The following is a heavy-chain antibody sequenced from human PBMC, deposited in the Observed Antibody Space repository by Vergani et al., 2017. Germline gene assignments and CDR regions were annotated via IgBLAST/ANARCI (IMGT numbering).Heavy chain of an antibody. CDR1: GYTFTSYG. J-gene: IGHJ4*02. CDR2: ISAYNGNT. Sequence: QVQLVPSGAEVKKPGASVKVSCKASGYTFTSYGISWVRQAPGQGLEWMGWISAYNGNTNYAQKLQGRVTMTTYTSTSTAYMELRSLRSDDTAVYYCARYRPGWELPSALLDYWGQGTLVTVSS. D-gene: IGHD1-26*01. V-gene: IGHV1-18*01. CDR3: ARYRPGWELPSALLDY.